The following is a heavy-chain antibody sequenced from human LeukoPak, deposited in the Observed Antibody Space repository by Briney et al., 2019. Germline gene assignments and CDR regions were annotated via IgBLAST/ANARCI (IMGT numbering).Heavy chain of an antibody. Sequence: PSETLSLTCAVYGGPFSGYYWSWIPQPPGKGLEWGGEINHSGSTNYNPSLKSRVTISVDTSKNQFSLKLSSVTAADTAVYYCARGAQVRELRPNYYYYYMDVWGKGTTVTVSS. V-gene: IGHV4-34*01. CDR3: ARGAQVRELRPNYYYYYMDV. CDR2: INHSGST. CDR1: GGPFSGYY. D-gene: IGHD1-26*01. J-gene: IGHJ6*03.